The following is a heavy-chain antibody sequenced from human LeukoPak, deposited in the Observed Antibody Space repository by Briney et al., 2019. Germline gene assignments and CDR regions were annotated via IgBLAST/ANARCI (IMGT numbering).Heavy chain of an antibody. CDR3: ARLWGFGNDWFDP. J-gene: IGHJ5*02. CDR1: GLTFNNYA. CDR2: ISGRGASK. D-gene: IGHD3-10*01. Sequence: PGGSLRLSCAVSGLTFNNYAMSWVRQAPGKGLEWVSGISGRGASKYYADCVKGRFTISRDNAKNSLYLQMNSLRVEDTAVYYCARLWGFGNDWFDPWGQGTLVTVSS. V-gene: IGHV3-23*01.